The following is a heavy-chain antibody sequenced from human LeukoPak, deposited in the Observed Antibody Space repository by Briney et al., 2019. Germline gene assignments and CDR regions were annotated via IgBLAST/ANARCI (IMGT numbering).Heavy chain of an antibody. V-gene: IGHV3-53*01. CDR2: IYSGGST. CDR3: ARDAGFCGGGTCYQGY. CDR1: GFTVSNNY. D-gene: IGHD2-15*01. Sequence: GGSLRPSCAASGFTVSNNYMSWVRQAPGKGLEWVSVIYSGGSTYYADSVKGRFTISRDNSKNTLYLQMNSLRAEDTAVYYRARDAGFCGGGTCYQGYWGQGTLVTVSS. J-gene: IGHJ4*02.